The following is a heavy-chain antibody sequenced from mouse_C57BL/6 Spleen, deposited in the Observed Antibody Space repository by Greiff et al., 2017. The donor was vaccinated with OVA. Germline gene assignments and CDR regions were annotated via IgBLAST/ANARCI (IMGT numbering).Heavy chain of an antibody. J-gene: IGHJ2*01. CDR2: INPNNGGT. CDR1: GYTFTDYN. CDR3: ARNYYGSRLAYFDY. Sequence: VQLQQPGPELVKPGASVKMSCKASGYTFTDYNMHWVKQSHGKSLEWIGYINPNNGGTSYNQKFKGKATLTVNKSSSTAYMELRSLTSEDSAVYYCARNYYGSRLAYFDYWGQGTTLTVSS. V-gene: IGHV1-22*01. D-gene: IGHD1-1*01.